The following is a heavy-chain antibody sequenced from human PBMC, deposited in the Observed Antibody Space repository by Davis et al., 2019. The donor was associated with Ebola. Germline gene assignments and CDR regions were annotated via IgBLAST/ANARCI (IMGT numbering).Heavy chain of an antibody. J-gene: IGHJ4*02. CDR2: ISYDGSDK. V-gene: IGHV3-30*03. CDR3: ARDFFEFSSSSFSDF. D-gene: IGHD6-6*01. Sequence: GESLKISCAASGFTFSIYGMHWVRQAPSKGPEWVASISYDGSDKYYADSVKGRFTISRDSSKNTLFLQMNSLRPDDTAVYYCARDFFEFSSSSFSDFWGQGTLVTVSP. CDR1: GFTFSIYG.